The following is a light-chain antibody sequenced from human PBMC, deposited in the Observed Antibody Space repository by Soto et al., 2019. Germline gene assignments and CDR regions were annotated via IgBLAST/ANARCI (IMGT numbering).Light chain of an antibody. Sequence: IQKTQSPSSVSASVGDRVTITCRASQGISNWLAWYQQKPGKAPKLLIYAASSMQSGVPSRFSGSGSGTDFTLSIRSLQPEDFATYYCQQPNSFPPWTFGQGTKVEIK. V-gene: IGKV1-12*01. CDR2: AAS. CDR1: QGISNW. J-gene: IGKJ1*01. CDR3: QQPNSFPPWT.